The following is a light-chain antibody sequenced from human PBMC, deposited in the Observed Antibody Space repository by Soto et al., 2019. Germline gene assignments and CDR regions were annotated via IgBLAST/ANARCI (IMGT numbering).Light chain of an antibody. J-gene: IGKJ3*01. V-gene: IGKV3-15*01. CDR2: GAS. Sequence: EIVMTQSPATLSVSPGERATLSCRASQSVSRNLAWYQQKPGQAPRLLIYGASTRATGIPARFSGSGSGTEFTLTISSLQSEDFATYYCQQYNSYPFTFGPGTKVEIK. CDR1: QSVSRN. CDR3: QQYNSYPFT.